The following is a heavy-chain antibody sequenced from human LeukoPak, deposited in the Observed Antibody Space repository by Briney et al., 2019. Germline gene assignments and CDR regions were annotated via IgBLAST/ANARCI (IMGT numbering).Heavy chain of an antibody. V-gene: IGHV1-69*04. CDR1: GGTFSSYA. D-gene: IGHD3-3*01. CDR2: IIPILGIA. Sequence: SVKVSCKASGGTFSSYAISWVRQAPGQGLEWMGRIIPILGIANYAQKFQGRVTITADKSTSTAYMELSSLRSEDTAVYYCARVTSITIFGVVIQGAFDIWGQGTMVTVSS. J-gene: IGHJ3*02. CDR3: ARVTSITIFGVVIQGAFDI.